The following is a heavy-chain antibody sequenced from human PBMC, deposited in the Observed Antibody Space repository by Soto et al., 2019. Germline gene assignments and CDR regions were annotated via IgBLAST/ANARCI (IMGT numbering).Heavy chain of an antibody. J-gene: IGHJ5*02. Sequence: QVQLVQSGAEVKKPGSSVRVSCKASGATFSNNAISWVRQAPGQGLEWMGGIIPVFDTTKYAQKFQGRVSITADKATTTAYMDLTNPTSQDKAVYYCARDPSGELSRLDPWGQGTLVTVSS. CDR1: GATFSNNA. D-gene: IGHD1-26*01. V-gene: IGHV1-69*06. CDR2: IIPVFDTT. CDR3: ARDPSGELSRLDP.